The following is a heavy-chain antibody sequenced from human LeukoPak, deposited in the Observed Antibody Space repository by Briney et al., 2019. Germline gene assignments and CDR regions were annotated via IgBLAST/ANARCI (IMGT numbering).Heavy chain of an antibody. J-gene: IGHJ6*03. D-gene: IGHD6-19*01. CDR3: AREERGYSSGVSAFYYYYYMDV. V-gene: IGHV4-39*07. Sequence: SETLSFTCADSGVSISSNSYYWGWIRQPPGKGLEWIGSIYYIGSTYYNPSLKSRVTISVDTSKNQFSLKLSSVTAADTAVYYCAREERGYSSGVSAFYYYYYMDVWGKGTTVTVSS. CDR1: GVSISSNSYY. CDR2: IYYIGST.